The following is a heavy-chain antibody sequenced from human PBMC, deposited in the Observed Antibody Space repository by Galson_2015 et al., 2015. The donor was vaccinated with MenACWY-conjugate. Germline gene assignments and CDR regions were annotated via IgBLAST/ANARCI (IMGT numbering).Heavy chain of an antibody. D-gene: IGHD3/OR15-3a*01. CDR1: GFDFDDYA. V-gene: IGHV3-23*01. J-gene: IGHJ4*02. CDR3: AKVIYGARYYFEH. CDR2: VGRGGGST. Sequence: SLRLSCAASGFDFDDYAMSWVRQAPGKGLQWVAGVGRGGGSTYYTDPVRGRFTISRDNSKNTLDLQMDSLRVEDMAVYYCAKVIYGARYYFEHWGQGSLVIVTS.